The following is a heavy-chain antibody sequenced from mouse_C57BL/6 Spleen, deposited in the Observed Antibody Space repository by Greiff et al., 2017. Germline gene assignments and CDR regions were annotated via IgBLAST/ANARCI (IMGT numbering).Heavy chain of an antibody. Sequence: EVQLQQSGTVLARPGASVKMSCKTSGYTFTSYWMHWVKQRPGQGLEWIGAIYPGNSDTSYNQKFKGKAKLTAVTSASTAYMELSSLTNEDSAVYYCTRRPYDYEDYFDYWGQGITLTVSS. D-gene: IGHD2-4*01. J-gene: IGHJ2*01. CDR3: TRRPYDYEDYFDY. CDR1: GYTFTSYW. V-gene: IGHV1-5*01. CDR2: IYPGNSDT.